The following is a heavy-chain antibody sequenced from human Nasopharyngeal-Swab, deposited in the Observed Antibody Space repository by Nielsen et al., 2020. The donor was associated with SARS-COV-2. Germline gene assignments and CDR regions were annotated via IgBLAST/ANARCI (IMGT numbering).Heavy chain of an antibody. CDR3: ASLPYCSSDTCYPIDL. CDR2: ISYSGTT. D-gene: IGHD2-2*01. Sequence: GSLRLSCTVSDGSIFSYYWSWIRQPPGKGLEWLGYISYSGTTNYNPSLKSRVTISVDTSKNQCSLRLSSVTAADTATCYCASLPYCSSDTCYPIDLWGQGTLVTVSS. V-gene: IGHV4-59*08. CDR1: DGSIFSYY. J-gene: IGHJ5*02.